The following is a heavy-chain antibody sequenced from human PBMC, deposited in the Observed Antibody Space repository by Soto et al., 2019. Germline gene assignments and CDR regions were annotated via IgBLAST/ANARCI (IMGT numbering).Heavy chain of an antibody. Sequence: QVQLVESGGGVVQPGRSLRLSCAASGFTFSSYAMHWVRQAPGKGLEWVTVISYDGSNKYYADSVKGRFTISRDNSKNALDLQMNSLRAEDRGVYYCARARTSVTTAYYFAYWGQGTLVTVSS. CDR2: ISYDGSNK. CDR3: ARARTSVTTAYYFAY. J-gene: IGHJ4*02. D-gene: IGHD4-17*01. V-gene: IGHV3-30-3*01. CDR1: GFTFSSYA.